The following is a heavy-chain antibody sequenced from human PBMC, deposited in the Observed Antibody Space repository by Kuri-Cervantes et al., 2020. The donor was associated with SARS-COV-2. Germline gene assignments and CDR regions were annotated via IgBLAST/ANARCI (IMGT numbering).Heavy chain of an antibody. CDR2: INPSGGST. Sequence: ASVKVSCKASGYTFTSYYMHWLRQAPGQGLEWMGIINPSGGSTSYAQKFQGRVTMTRDTSTSTVYMELSSLRSEDTAVYYCATAAETYCSGGSCYSGGGGWFDPWGQGTLVTVSS. D-gene: IGHD2-15*01. CDR3: ATAAETYCSGGSCYSGGGGWFDP. CDR1: GYTFTSYY. V-gene: IGHV1-46*01. J-gene: IGHJ5*02.